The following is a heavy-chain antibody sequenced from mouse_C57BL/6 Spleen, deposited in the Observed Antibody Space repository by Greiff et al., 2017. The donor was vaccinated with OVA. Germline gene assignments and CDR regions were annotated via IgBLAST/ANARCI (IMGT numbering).Heavy chain of an antibody. CDR1: GFTFSDYG. J-gene: IGHJ4*01. Sequence: EVQVVESGGGLVKPGGSLKLSCAASGFTFSDYGMHWVRQAPEKGLEWVAYISSGSSTIYYADTVKGRFTISRDNAKNTLFLRMTSLRSEDTAMYYCARDDYDGGYAMDYWGQGTSVTVSS. CDR3: ARDDYDGGYAMDY. D-gene: IGHD2-4*01. CDR2: ISSGSSTI. V-gene: IGHV5-17*01.